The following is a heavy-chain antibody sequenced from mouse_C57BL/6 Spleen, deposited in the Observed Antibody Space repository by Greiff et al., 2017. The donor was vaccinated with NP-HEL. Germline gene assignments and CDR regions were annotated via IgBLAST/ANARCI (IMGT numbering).Heavy chain of an antibody. D-gene: IGHD4-1*01. V-gene: IGHV5-17*01. Sequence: EVKLMESGGGLVKPGGSLKLSCAASGFTFSDYGMHWVRQAPEKGLEWVAYISSGSSTIYYADTVKGRFTISRDNAKNTLFLQMTSLRSEDTAMYYCASPTGFYAMDYWGQGTSVTVSS. J-gene: IGHJ4*01. CDR2: ISSGSSTI. CDR1: GFTFSDYG. CDR3: ASPTGFYAMDY.